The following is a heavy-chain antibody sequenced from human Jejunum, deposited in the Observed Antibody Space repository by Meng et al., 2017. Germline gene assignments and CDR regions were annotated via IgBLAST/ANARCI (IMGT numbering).Heavy chain of an antibody. Sequence: VQLVESGGGLVKPGGSLRLSCGASGFIFNDHYMTWIRQGPGKGLEWVGRSKNKDSGYITEYAASVKGRFTISRDDSKSSLDLQMYSLKPEDTAVYYCAVWISGRGHWGQGTLVTVSS. D-gene: IGHD5-12*01. CDR2: SKNKDSGYIT. J-gene: IGHJ1*01. CDR1: GFIFNDHY. CDR3: AVWISGRGH. V-gene: IGHV3-72*01.